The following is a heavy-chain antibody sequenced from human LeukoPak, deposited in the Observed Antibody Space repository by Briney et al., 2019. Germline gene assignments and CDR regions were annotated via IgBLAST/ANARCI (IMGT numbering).Heavy chain of an antibody. D-gene: IGHD3-22*01. CDR2: IYYSGST. J-gene: IGHJ4*02. CDR3: ARMEFYDSSGYPFDY. Sequence: SETLSLTCTVSGGSISSSSYYWGWIRQPPGKGLEWIGYIYYSGSTYYNPSLKSRVTISVDTSKNQFSLKLSSVTAADTAVYYCARMEFYDSSGYPFDYWGQGTLVTVSS. V-gene: IGHV4-31*03. CDR1: GGSISSSSYY.